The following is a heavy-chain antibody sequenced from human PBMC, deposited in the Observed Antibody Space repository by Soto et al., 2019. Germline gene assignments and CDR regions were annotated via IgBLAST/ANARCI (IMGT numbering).Heavy chain of an antibody. CDR1: GYTFTSYG. D-gene: IGHD6-19*01. V-gene: IGHV1-18*01. Sequence: ASVKVSCKASGYTFTSYGISWVRQAPGQGLEWMGWISAYNGNTNYAQKLQGRVTMTTDTSTSTAYMELRSLRSDDTAVYYCARQPRSGRYLFGMDVWGQGTTVTVAS. CDR3: ARQPRSGRYLFGMDV. CDR2: ISAYNGNT. J-gene: IGHJ6*01.